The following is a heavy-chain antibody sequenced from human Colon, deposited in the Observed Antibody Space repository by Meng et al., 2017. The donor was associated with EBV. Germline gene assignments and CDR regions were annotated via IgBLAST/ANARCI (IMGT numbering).Heavy chain of an antibody. CDR2: IDDSWYT. J-gene: IGHJ4*02. Sequence: RQQVVPGLVTPSRPLSSAWGFSGVTISSKSSWSWVRRTPGKGLEWIGDIDDSWYTNYNPTLNSRISISLYKSKNHFSLKVNSVTAADTSVYYCARGKQDAWELFAYWGQGALVTVSS. CDR3: ARGKQDAWELFAY. V-gene: IGHV4-4*02. D-gene: IGHD1-26*01. CDR1: GVTISSKSS.